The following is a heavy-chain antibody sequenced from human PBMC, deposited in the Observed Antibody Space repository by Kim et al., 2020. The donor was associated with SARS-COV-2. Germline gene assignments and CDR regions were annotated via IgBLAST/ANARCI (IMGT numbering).Heavy chain of an antibody. D-gene: IGHD6-19*01. J-gene: IGHJ6*02. V-gene: IGHV1-24*01. Sequence: QKFQGRVTMTEDTSTDTAYMELSSLRSEDTAVYYCATEGGEQWLVHGMDVWGQGTTVTVSS. CDR3: ATEGGEQWLVHGMDV.